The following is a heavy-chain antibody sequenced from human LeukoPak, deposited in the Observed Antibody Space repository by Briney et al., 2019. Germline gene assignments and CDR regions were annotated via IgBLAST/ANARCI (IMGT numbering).Heavy chain of an antibody. V-gene: IGHV3-53*01. CDR3: ARVGSSSSLFFDY. CDR1: GFTVSSNY. J-gene: IGHJ4*02. D-gene: IGHD6-6*01. CDR2: IYSGGST. Sequence: PGGSLRLSCEASGFTVSSNYMSWVRQAPGKGLEWVSVIYSGGSTYYADSVKGRFTISRDNSKNTLYLQMNSLRAEDTAVYYCARVGSSSSLFFDYWGQGTLVTVSS.